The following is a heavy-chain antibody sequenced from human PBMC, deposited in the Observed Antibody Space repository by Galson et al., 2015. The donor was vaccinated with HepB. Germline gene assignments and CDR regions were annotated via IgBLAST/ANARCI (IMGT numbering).Heavy chain of an antibody. CDR2: IWYDGSNK. J-gene: IGHJ4*02. Sequence: SLRLSCAASGFTFSSYGMHWVCQAPGKGLEWVAAIWYDGSNKYYADSVKGRFTISRDNSKNTLYLQMNSLRAEDTAVYYCARDREDGSGNDYWGQGTLVTVSS. V-gene: IGHV3-33*08. CDR1: GFTFSSYG. CDR3: ARDREDGSGNDY. D-gene: IGHD3-10*01.